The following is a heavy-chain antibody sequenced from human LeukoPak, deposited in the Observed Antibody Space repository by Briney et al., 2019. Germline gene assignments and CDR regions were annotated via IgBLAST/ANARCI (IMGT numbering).Heavy chain of an antibody. CDR2: INPNSGGT. D-gene: IGHD3-10*01. CDR3: AREGPITMVRGANFDY. J-gene: IGHJ4*02. CDR1: GYTFTGYY. Sequence: ASVKVSCNASGYTFTGYYMHWVRQAPGQGLEWMGWINPNSGGTNYAQKFQGRVTMTRDTSISTAYMELSRLRSDDTAVYYCAREGPITMVRGANFDYWGQGTLVTVSS. V-gene: IGHV1-2*02.